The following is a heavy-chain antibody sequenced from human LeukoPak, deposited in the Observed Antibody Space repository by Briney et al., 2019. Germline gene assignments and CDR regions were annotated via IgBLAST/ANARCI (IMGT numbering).Heavy chain of an antibody. D-gene: IGHD2-2*01. Sequence: SSETLSLTCTVSGGSISSYYWSWIRQPAGKGLEWIGRIYTSGSTNYNPSLKSRVTISVDTSKNQFSLKLNSVTAADTAVYYCAREPASYYYYMDVWGKGTTVTISS. CDR3: AREPASYYYYMDV. J-gene: IGHJ6*03. V-gene: IGHV4-4*07. CDR2: IYTSGST. CDR1: GGSISSYY.